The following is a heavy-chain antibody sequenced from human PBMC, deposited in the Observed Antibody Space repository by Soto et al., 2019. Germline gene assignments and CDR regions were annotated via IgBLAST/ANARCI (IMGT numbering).Heavy chain of an antibody. CDR3: ARHAYYYGSGSYYFDY. V-gene: IGHV4-39*01. CDR1: GGSISSSSYY. J-gene: IGHJ4*02. CDR2: IYYSGST. D-gene: IGHD3-10*01. Sequence: PSETLSLTCTVSGGSISSSSYYWGWIRQPPGKGLECIASIYYSGSTYYNPSLKSRVTISVDTSKNQFSLKLSSVTAADTAVYYCARHAYYYGSGSYYFDYRGQGTLVTVSS.